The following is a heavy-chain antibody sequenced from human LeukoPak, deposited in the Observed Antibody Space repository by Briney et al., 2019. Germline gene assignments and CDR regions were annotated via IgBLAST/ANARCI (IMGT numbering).Heavy chain of an antibody. CDR1: GFTFSSYS. Sequence: GGSLRLSCAASGFTFSSYSMNWVRQAPGKGLEWVSVIYSGGSTYYADSVKGRFTIARDKSKNTVYLQMNSLRAEDTAVYYCAKGMGNSEIDYWGQGTLVTVSS. CDR3: AKGMGNSEIDY. D-gene: IGHD1-7*01. CDR2: IYSGGST. J-gene: IGHJ4*02. V-gene: IGHV3-23*03.